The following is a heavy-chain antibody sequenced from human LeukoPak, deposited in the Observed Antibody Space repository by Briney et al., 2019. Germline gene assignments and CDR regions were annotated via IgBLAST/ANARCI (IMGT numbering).Heavy chain of an antibody. J-gene: IGHJ3*02. CDR3: AVEADDAFDI. Sequence: GGSLRLSCAASGFTFSSYAMHWVRQAPGKGLEWVAVISYDGSNKYYADSVKGRFTISRDNSKNTLYLQMNSLRAEDTAVYYCAVEADDAFDIWGQGTMVTVSS. V-gene: IGHV3-30*04. CDR1: GFTFSSYA. CDR2: ISYDGSNK. D-gene: IGHD1-1*01.